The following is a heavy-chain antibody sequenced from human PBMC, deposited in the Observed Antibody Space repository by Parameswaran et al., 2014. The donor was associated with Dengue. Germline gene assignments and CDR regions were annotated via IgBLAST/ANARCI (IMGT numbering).Heavy chain of an antibody. J-gene: IGHJ3*02. D-gene: IGHD3-10*01. V-gene: IGHV4-34*01. CDR2: INHSGST. CDR3: ARAHGSGSYYAFDI. Sequence: PGKGLEWIGEINHSGSTNYNPSLKSRVTISVDTSKNQFSLKLSSVTAADTAVYYCARAHGSGSYYAFDIWGQGTMVTVSS.